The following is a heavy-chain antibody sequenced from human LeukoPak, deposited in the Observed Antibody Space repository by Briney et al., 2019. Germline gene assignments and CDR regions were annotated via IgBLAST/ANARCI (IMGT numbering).Heavy chain of an antibody. CDR3: ARAGSRGGTWFDP. Sequence: PGGSLRLSCAASGFTFSSYSMNWVRQAPGKGLEWVSSISSSSSYIYYADSVKGRFTISRDNAKNSLYLQMNSLRAEDTAVYYCARAGSRGGTWFDPWGQGTLVTVSS. J-gene: IGHJ5*02. V-gene: IGHV3-21*01. CDR2: ISSSSSYI. D-gene: IGHD2-15*01. CDR1: GFTFSSYS.